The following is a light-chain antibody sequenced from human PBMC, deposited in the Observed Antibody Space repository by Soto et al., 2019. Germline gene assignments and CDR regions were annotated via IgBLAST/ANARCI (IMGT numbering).Light chain of an antibody. J-gene: IGKJ1*01. CDR1: QSVSSSY. V-gene: IGKV3-20*01. Sequence: EIVLTQSPGTLSLSPGERATLSCRASQSVSSSYLAWYQQKPGQAPRHLIYGASSRATGIPDRFSGSGSGKDFTLTISRREPEDFAVYYCQQYGSSLTWTFGQGTKVEIK. CDR2: GAS. CDR3: QQYGSSLTWT.